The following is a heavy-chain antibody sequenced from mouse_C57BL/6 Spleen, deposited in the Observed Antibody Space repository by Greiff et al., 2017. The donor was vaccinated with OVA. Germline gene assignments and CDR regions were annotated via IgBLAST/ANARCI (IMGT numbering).Heavy chain of an antibody. CDR2: IDLSDSET. CDR3: ARAETAWFAY. CDR1: GSPFTSFW. J-gene: IGHJ3*01. V-gene: IGHV1-52*01. Sequence: QLQQPGAALVRPGSSVKLSCKASGSPFTSFWLHWVEQRPIQGLDWIGNIDLSDSETPYNKKCKDKATLTEEKSSSTTYMHLSSLTAEYSAVYYCARAETAWFAYWGQGTLVTVSA.